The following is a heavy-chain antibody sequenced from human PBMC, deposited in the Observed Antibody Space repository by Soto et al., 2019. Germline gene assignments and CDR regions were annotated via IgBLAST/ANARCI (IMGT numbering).Heavy chain of an antibody. J-gene: IGHJ4*02. CDR3: AKDRRDGEYNSVYDF. Sequence: QVQLAESGGGVVQPGRSLRLSCIGSGFRFSDYGMHWVRQAPGKGLEWVAMMSFAGTYKYSADSVKGRFIISRDNSKNTLFLQMNSLRAGDTAVYYCAKDRRDGEYNSVYDFWGQGTLVTVSS. V-gene: IGHV3-30*18. D-gene: IGHD4-17*01. CDR1: GFRFSDYG. CDR2: MSFAGTYK.